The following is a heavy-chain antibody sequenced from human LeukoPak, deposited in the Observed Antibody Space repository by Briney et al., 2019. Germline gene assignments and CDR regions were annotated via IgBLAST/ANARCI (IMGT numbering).Heavy chain of an antibody. CDR1: GYTFTGYY. CDR3: ASLGSGYCSGGSCPLDY. D-gene: IGHD2-15*01. J-gene: IGHJ4*02. V-gene: IGHV1-2*02. CDR2: INPNTGDT. Sequence: GASVKVSCKASGYTFTGYYIHWVRQAPGQGLEWMGWINPNTGDTNYAQKFQGRVTMTRDTSISTAYMELRSLRSDDTAVYYCASLGSGYCSGGSCPLDYWGQGTLVTVSS.